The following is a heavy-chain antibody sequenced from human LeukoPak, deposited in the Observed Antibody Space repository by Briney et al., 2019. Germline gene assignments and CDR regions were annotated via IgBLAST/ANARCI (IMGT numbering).Heavy chain of an antibody. CDR3: ARAARRFRYYYYYYMDV. CDR2: INRNSGGT. V-gene: IGHV1-2*02. CDR1: GYTFTVYY. Sequence: ASVKVSCKASGYTFTVYYMHCVRQAPGQGLERMGWINRNSGGTNYAQKFQSRVTMTRDTSISTAYMELSRLRSDETAVYYCARAARRFRYYYYYYMDVWGKGTTVTVSS. D-gene: IGHD6-6*01. J-gene: IGHJ6*03.